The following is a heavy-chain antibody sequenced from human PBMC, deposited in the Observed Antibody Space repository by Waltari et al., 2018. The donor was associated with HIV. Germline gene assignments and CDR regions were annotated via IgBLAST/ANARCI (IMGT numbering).Heavy chain of an antibody. CDR3: ARGGYNSGFSWFDP. D-gene: IGHD5-18*01. J-gene: IGHJ5*02. CDR1: GWSFRGFY. Sequence: QVQLHQWGAALLKPSETLSLTCGAYGWSFRGFYWTLIRQPPGKGLEWVGEINHSGNSNYNSSLKSRVTISVDSSRKQFSLRLTSLTAADTAVYYCARGGYNSGFSWFDPWGRGTLVTVSS. V-gene: IGHV4-34*01. CDR2: INHSGNS.